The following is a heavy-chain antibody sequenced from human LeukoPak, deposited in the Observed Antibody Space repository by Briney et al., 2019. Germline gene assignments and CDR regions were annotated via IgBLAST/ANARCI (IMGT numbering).Heavy chain of an antibody. D-gene: IGHD4-17*01. CDR2: ISSTSNYI. Sequence: GGSLRLSCAASGFTFSSYSVNWVRQAPGKGLEWVSSISSTSNYIYYAESVKGRFTISRDNAKNSLFLQMNSLRAEDTAVYYCARDYGDYYFDYWGQGTLVTVSS. CDR3: ARDYGDYYFDY. V-gene: IGHV3-21*01. J-gene: IGHJ4*02. CDR1: GFTFSSYS.